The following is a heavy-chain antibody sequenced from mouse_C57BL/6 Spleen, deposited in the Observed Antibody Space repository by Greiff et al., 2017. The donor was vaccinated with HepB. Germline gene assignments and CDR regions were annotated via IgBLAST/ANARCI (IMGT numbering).Heavy chain of an antibody. J-gene: IGHJ1*03. CDR1: GFTFSDYG. V-gene: IGHV5-17*01. Sequence: EVMLVESGGGLVKPGGSLKLSCAASGFTFSDYGMHWVRQAPEKGLEWVAYISSGSSTIYYADTVKGRFTISRDNAKNTLFLQMTSLRSEDTAMYYCARRPTVLHWYFDVWGTGTTVTVSS. CDR3: ARRPTVLHWYFDV. CDR2: ISSGSSTI. D-gene: IGHD1-1*01.